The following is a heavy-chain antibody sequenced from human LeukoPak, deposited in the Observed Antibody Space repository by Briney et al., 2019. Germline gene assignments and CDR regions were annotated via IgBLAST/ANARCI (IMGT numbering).Heavy chain of an antibody. CDR2: IHYSGST. Sequence: PSETLSLTCTVSGGSISSDYWSWIRQPPGKGLEWIGYIHYSGSTNYNPSLKSRVTISVDTSKNQFSLKLSSVTAADTAVYYCARQDSSGYRPFWYFDLWGRGTLVTVSS. CDR1: GGSISSDY. D-gene: IGHD3-22*01. V-gene: IGHV4-59*08. J-gene: IGHJ2*01. CDR3: ARQDSSGYRPFWYFDL.